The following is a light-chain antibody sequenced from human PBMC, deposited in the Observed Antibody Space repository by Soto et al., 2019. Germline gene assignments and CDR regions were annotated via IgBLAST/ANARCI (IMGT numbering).Light chain of an antibody. CDR3: QQYYVDSWT. V-gene: IGKV4-1*01. Sequence: DIVLTQSPDSLAVSLGERATINCKSSQNILYRSNNKNYLAWYQKKPGQPPKLLIYWASSRESGVPERFSGSGSETDFTLTISTLQAEDVAVYYCQQYYVDSWTFGQGTRVEI. CDR2: WAS. J-gene: IGKJ1*01. CDR1: QNILYRSNNKNY.